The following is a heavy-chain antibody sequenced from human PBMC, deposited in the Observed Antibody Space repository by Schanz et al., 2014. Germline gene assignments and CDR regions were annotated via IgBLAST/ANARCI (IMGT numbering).Heavy chain of an antibody. J-gene: IGHJ6*02. CDR1: GFTFSSYS. CDR3: LAPDYGMDV. Sequence: VQLVESGGGLVQPGGSLRLSCAASGFTFSSYSMNWVRQAPGKGLEWVAVIWYDGSNKYYADSVKGRFTISRDNSKNTLFLQMNSLRAEDTAVYYCLAPDYGMDVWGQGTTVTVSS. V-gene: IGHV3-33*08. CDR2: IWYDGSNK.